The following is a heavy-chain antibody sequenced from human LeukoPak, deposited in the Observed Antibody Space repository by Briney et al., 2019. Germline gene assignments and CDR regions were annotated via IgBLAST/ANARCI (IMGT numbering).Heavy chain of an antibody. V-gene: IGHV1-2*02. J-gene: IGHJ4*02. CDR1: GNTLTGYY. Sequence: GASVKVSCKASGNTLTGYYIHWVRQAPGQGLEWMGWINPNSGGTNYAQKFQGRVTMTRDTSISSIYMELSRLRSDVTAVYYCASRFYPGGTCYSGLAYWGQGTLVTVSS. CDR2: INPNSGGT. CDR3: ASRFYPGGTCYSGLAY. D-gene: IGHD2-15*01.